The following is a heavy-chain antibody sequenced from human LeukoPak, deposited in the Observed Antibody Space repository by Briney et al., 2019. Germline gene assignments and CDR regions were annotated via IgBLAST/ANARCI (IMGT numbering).Heavy chain of an antibody. J-gene: IGHJ5*02. CDR3: AKSHYCSSTSCYLGWFDP. V-gene: IGHV3-23*01. Sequence: GGSLRLSCAASGFTFSSYAMSWVRQAPGKGLEWISAISGSGGSTYYADSVKGRFTISRDNPENTLYLQMNSLRTEDTAVYYCAKSHYCSSTSCYLGWFDPWGQGTLVTVSS. D-gene: IGHD2-2*01. CDR1: GFTFSSYA. CDR2: ISGSGGST.